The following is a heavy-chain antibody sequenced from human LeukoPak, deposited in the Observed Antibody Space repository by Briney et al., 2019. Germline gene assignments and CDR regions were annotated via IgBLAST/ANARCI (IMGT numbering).Heavy chain of an antibody. V-gene: IGHV4-34*01. CDR3: AGHHPRNTVDF. Sequence: ASETLSLTCTVSGGSLSDSYWTWIRQPPGKGLEWIGEINHSGSTNYNPSLKSRVTISVDTSKNQFSLKLSSVTAADTAVYYCAGHHPRNTVDFWGQGTLVTVSS. CDR2: INHSGST. CDR1: GGSLSDSY. J-gene: IGHJ4*02. D-gene: IGHD2-8*02.